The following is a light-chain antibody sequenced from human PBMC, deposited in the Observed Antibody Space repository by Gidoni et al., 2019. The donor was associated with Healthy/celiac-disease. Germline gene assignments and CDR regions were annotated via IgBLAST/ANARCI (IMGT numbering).Light chain of an antibody. CDR3: QQYYSTLT. CDR1: QSVLYSSNNKNY. CDR2: WAS. Sequence: DIVMTQSPDSLAVSLGERANINCKSSQSVLYSSNNKNYLAWYQQKPGQPTKLLIYWASTRESGVPDRFSGSGSGTDFTLTISSLQAEDVAVYYCQQYYSTLTFGPGTKVDIK. V-gene: IGKV4-1*01. J-gene: IGKJ3*01.